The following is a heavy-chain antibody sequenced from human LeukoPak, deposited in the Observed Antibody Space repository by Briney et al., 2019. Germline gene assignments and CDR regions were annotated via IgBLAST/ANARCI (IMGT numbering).Heavy chain of an antibody. V-gene: IGHV3-53*01. CDR1: GFTVSTDY. CDR2: IYSGGAT. J-gene: IGHJ4*02. CDR3: VSWHSGRASY. D-gene: IGHD1-26*01. Sequence: PGGSLRLSCAASGFTVSTDYVTWVRQAPGKGLEWVSGIYSGGATYYADSVKGRFTISRDNSQNTLYLQMNSLKTEDTAVYYCVSWHSGRASYWGQGTLVTVSS.